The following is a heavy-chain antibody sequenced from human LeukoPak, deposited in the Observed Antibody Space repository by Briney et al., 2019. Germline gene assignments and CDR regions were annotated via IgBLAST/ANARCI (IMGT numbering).Heavy chain of an antibody. Sequence: SETLSLTCTVSGYSISSGYYWGWIRQPPGKGLEWIGYIYHSGSTYYNPSLKSRVTISVDTSKNQFSLKLSSVTAADTAVYYCARHAWGSLDYWGQGTLVTVSS. CDR2: IYHSGST. CDR1: GYSISSGYY. CDR3: ARHAWGSLDY. V-gene: IGHV4-38-2*02. D-gene: IGHD7-27*01. J-gene: IGHJ4*02.